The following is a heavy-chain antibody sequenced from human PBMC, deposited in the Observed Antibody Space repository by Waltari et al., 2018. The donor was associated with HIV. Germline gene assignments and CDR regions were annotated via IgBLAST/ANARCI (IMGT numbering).Heavy chain of an antibody. CDR2: IRYDGSNK. Sequence: WVAFIRYDGSNKYYADSVKGRFTISRDNSKNTLYLQMNSLRAEDTAVYYCAKDEFVYSSGYTGFDYWGQGTLVTVSS. V-gene: IGHV3-30*02. D-gene: IGHD6-19*01. J-gene: IGHJ4*02. CDR3: AKDEFVYSSGYTGFDY.